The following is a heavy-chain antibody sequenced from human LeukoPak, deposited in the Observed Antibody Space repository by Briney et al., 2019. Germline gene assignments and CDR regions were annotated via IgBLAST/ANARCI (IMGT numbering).Heavy chain of an antibody. CDR1: GDSLTSYG. Sequence: ASVKVSCKSSGDSLTSYGFTWVRQATGQGLEWMGWISAYNGHTKYAQRIEGRVTMTTDTSTSTAYMELRSLRSDDTAVYYCGRGSGVVSPNYFCDSWGQGTLVTVSS. CDR2: ISAYNGHT. J-gene: IGHJ4*02. CDR3: GRGSGVVSPNYFCDS. D-gene: IGHD2-21*01. V-gene: IGHV1-18*04.